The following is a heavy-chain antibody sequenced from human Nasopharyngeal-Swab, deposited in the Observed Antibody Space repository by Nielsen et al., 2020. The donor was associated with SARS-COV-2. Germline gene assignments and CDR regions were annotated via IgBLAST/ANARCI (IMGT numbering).Heavy chain of an antibody. J-gene: IGHJ3*02. CDR1: GFSFRTSP. Sequence: GESLNISCEASGFSFRTSPMHWVRQAPDKGQEWVAVIASDGSLYAQYGDPGKGRFTISRDDSKNTLDLQMNSLRHEDTAVYYCAREGFTSGHAGTFDIRGQGTMVTVSS. CDR3: AREGFTSGHAGTFDI. CDR2: IASDGSLYA. D-gene: IGHD2-2*01. V-gene: IGHV3-30*04.